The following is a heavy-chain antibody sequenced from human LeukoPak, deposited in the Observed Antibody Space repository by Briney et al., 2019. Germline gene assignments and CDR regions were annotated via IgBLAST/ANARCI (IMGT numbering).Heavy chain of an antibody. CDR3: ARDLREHGVFDI. J-gene: IGHJ3*02. CDR2: IYSDGST. CDR1: KFTVSSNY. Sequence: GGSLSLSCAASKFTVSSNYMSWVRQAPGKGLEWVSEIYSDGSTYYAASVKGRFSISRDNSKNTVYLQMNSLRAEDTAVYYCARDLREHGVFDIWGQGTMVTVSS. D-gene: IGHD1-26*01. V-gene: IGHV3-53*01.